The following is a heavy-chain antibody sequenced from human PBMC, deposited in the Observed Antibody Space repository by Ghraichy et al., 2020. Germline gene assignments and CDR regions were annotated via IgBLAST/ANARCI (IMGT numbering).Heavy chain of an antibody. CDR1: GGSFSSGGYS. CDR2: IYHSGST. V-gene: IGHV4-30-2*01. CDR3: AALRTNEDAFDI. D-gene: IGHD1/OR15-1a*01. Sequence: SETLSLTCAVSGGSFSSGGYSWSWIRQPPGKGREWIVYIYHSGSTYYNPTLKSRVTISVDRSKNQFSLKLSSVTAADTAVYYCAALRTNEDAFDIWGQGTMVTVSS. J-gene: IGHJ3*02.